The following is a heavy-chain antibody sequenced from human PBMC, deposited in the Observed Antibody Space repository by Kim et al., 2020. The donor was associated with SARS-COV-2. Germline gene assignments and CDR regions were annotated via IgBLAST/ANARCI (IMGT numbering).Heavy chain of an antibody. CDR3: ARGGVGYCSGAGCYSDIRY. V-gene: IGHV1-69*13. D-gene: IGHD2-15*01. J-gene: IGHJ4*02. CDR2: IIPIFGKA. CDR1: GGAFSSYV. Sequence: SVKVSCKASGGAFSSYVITWVRQAPGQGLEWMGGIIPIFGKANYAQKFQGRVTITADESTSTAYMELSSLRSEDTAVYYCARGGVGYCSGAGCYSDIRYWGQGTLVTVS.